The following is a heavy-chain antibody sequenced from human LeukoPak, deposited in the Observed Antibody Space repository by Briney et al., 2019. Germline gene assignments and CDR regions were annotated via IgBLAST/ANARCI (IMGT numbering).Heavy chain of an antibody. CDR2: ISYDGSNK. CDR1: GFTFSSHG. J-gene: IGHJ4*02. Sequence: PGRSLRLSCAASGFTFSSHGIHWVRQAPGKGLEWVALISYDGSNKYYVDSAKGRFTISRDNSKNTLYLQMNSLRTEDTAVYYCAKTSEEWLRDGYYFDYWGQGTLVTVSS. D-gene: IGHD3-3*01. V-gene: IGHV3-30*18. CDR3: AKTSEEWLRDGYYFDY.